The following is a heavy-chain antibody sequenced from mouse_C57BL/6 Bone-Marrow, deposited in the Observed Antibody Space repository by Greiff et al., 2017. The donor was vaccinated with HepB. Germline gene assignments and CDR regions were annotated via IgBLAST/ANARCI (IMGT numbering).Heavy chain of an antibody. J-gene: IGHJ3*01. CDR3: ARSDAYGNYQAWFAY. CDR1: GYTFTSYG. CDR2: IYPRSGNT. D-gene: IGHD2-1*01. Sequence: VQLQQSGAELARPGASVKLSCKASGYTFTSYGISWVKQRTGQGLEWIGEIYPRSGNTYYNEKFKGKATLTADKSSSTAYMELRSLTSEDSAVYFCARSDAYGNYQAWFAYWGQGTLVTVSA. V-gene: IGHV1-81*01.